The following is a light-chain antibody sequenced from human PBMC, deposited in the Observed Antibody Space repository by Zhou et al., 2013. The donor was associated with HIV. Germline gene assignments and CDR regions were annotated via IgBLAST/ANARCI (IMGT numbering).Light chain of an antibody. CDR3: QQSYGTLLT. Sequence: DIQMTQSPSSLSASVGDRVTITCQASHDISSYLNWYQQKPGKAPKLLIYAASSLQSGVPSRFSGSGSGTDFTLTISSLQPEDFATYYCQQSYGTLLTFGPGTKVDIK. CDR2: AAS. J-gene: IGKJ3*01. V-gene: IGKV1-39*01. CDR1: HDISSY.